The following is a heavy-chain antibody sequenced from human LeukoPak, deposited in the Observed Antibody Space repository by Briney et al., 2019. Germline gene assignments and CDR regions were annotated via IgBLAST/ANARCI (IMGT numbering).Heavy chain of an antibody. J-gene: IGHJ4*02. CDR1: GGSISSGSYY. CDR3: ARVTGLLSPYFDY. D-gene: IGHD3-3*01. V-gene: IGHV4-61*02. CDR2: IYTSGST. Sequence: PSQTLSLTCTVSGGSISSGSYYWSWIRQPAGKGLEWFGRIYTSGSTNYNPSLKSRVTISVDTSKNQFSLKLSSVTAADTAVYYCARVTGLLSPYFDYWGQGTLVTVSS.